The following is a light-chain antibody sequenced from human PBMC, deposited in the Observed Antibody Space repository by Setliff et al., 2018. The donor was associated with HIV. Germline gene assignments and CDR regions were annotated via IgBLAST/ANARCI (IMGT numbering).Light chain of an antibody. J-gene: IGLJ2*01. CDR2: EVN. CDR3: SSFVAGNSVG. Sequence: QSALTQPPSASGSPGQSVTISCTGTSSDVGGYNYVSWYQQHPGKAPKLIIYEVNRRPLGVPARFSGSKSGNTASLTVSGLQAEDEADYHCSSFVAGNSVGFGGGTKVTVL. CDR1: SSDVGGYNY. V-gene: IGLV2-8*01.